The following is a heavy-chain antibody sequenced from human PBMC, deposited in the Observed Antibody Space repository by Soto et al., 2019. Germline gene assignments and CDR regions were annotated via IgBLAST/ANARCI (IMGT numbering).Heavy chain of an antibody. CDR2: IVPIFGTP. CDR1: GGTFSSYA. D-gene: IGHD6-13*01. CDR3: ARNKAAATGPFDY. V-gene: IGHV1-69*13. J-gene: IGHJ4*02. Sequence: SVKVSCKASGGTFSSYAINWVRQAPGQGLDWMEGIVPIFGTPNYAQKFQGRVTITADESTSTAYMELSSLRSEDTATYYCARNKAAATGPFDYWGQGTLVTVSS.